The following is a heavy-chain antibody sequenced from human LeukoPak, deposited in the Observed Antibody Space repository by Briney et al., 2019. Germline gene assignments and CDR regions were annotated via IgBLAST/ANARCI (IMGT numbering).Heavy chain of an antibody. D-gene: IGHD6-13*01. CDR3: AKDLGAYSGSWKDDAFDI. V-gene: IGHV3-23*01. CDR2: ISGSGGST. CDR1: GFTFSSYA. Sequence: GGFLRLSCAASGFTFSSYAMSWVRQAPGKGLEWVSAISGSGGSTYYADSVKGRFTISRDNSKNTLYLQMNSLRAEDTAVYYCAKDLGAYSGSWKDDAFDIWGQGTMVSVSS. J-gene: IGHJ3*02.